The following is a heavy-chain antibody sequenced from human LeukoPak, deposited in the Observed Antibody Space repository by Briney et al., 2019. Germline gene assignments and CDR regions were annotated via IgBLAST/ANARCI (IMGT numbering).Heavy chain of an antibody. CDR2: IIPIFGTA. Sequence: SVKVSCKASGGTFSSYAISWVRQAPGQGLEWIGGIIPIFGTANYAHKFQGRVTITADESTSTAYMELSSLRSEDTAVYYCARALPKGQIDYYYYYMDVWGKGTTVTVSS. J-gene: IGHJ6*03. V-gene: IGHV1-69*01. CDR1: GGTFSSYA. CDR3: ARALPKGQIDYYYYYMDV.